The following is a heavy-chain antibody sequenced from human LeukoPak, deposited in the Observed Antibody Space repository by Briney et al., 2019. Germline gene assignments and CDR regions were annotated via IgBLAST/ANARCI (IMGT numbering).Heavy chain of an antibody. CDR2: INHSGST. Sequence: SSETLSLTCAVYGGSFSGYYWSWIRQPPGKGLEWIGEINHSGSTNYNPSLKSRVTISVDTSKNQFSLKLSSVTAADTAVYYCARGPILSIAARQTRPFDYWGQGTLVTVSS. CDR1: GGSFSGYY. V-gene: IGHV4-34*01. D-gene: IGHD6-6*01. J-gene: IGHJ4*02. CDR3: ARGPILSIAARQTRPFDY.